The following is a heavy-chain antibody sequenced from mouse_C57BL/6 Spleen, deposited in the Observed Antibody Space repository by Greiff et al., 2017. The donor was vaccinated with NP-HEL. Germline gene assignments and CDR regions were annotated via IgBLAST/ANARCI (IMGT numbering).Heavy chain of an antibody. CDR1: GYTFTSYW. CDR3: ARSRYGSSGDY. J-gene: IGHJ2*01. D-gene: IGHD1-1*01. CDR2: IYPGSGST. V-gene: IGHV1-55*01. Sequence: QVQLKQPGAELVKPGASVKMSCKASGYTFTSYWITWVKQRPGQGLEWIGDIYPGSGSTNYNEKFKSKATLTVDTSSSTAYMQLSSLTSEDSAVYSCARSRYGSSGDYWGQGTTLTVSS.